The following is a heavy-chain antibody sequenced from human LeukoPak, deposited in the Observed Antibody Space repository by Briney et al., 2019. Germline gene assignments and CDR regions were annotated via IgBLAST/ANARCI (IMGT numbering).Heavy chain of an antibody. Sequence: SETLSLTCAVYGGSFSGYYWSWIRQPPGKGLEWIGEISHSGSTNYNPSLKSRVTISVDTSKNQFSLKLSSVTAADTAVYYCARGHDYRFFYYYYYYMDVWGKGTTVTVSS. CDR2: ISHSGST. D-gene: IGHD4-11*01. J-gene: IGHJ6*03. CDR3: ARGHDYRFFYYYYYYMDV. V-gene: IGHV4-34*01. CDR1: GGSFSGYY.